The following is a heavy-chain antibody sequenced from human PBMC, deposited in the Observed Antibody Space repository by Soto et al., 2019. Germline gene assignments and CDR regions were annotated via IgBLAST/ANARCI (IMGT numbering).Heavy chain of an antibody. Sequence: EVQLLESGGGLVQPGGSLRLSCVASGFTYESYAMSWVRQAPGKGLEWVSGINSGGTVAHYADSVKGRFAISRDNSKNTLSLVMNSLRADDTCIYYFAISTGCFGGLFVVPSDYWGQGTPVTVSS. V-gene: IGHV3-23*01. CDR3: AISTGCFGGLFVVPSDY. CDR2: INSGGTVA. CDR1: GFTYESYA. D-gene: IGHD3-16*02. J-gene: IGHJ4*02.